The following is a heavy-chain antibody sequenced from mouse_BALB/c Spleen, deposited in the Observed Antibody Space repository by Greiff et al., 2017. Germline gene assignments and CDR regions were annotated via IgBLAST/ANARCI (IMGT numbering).Heavy chain of an antibody. CDR1: GFTFSSYT. CDR3: TRDRHFDV. CDR2: ISSGGSYT. V-gene: IGHV5-6-4*01. Sequence: EVQRVESGGGLVKPGGSLKLSCAASGFTFSSYTMSWVRQTPEKRLEWVATISSGGSYTYYPDSVKGRFTISRDNAKNTLYLQMSSLKSEDTAMYYCTRDRHFDVWGAGTTVTVSS. J-gene: IGHJ1*01.